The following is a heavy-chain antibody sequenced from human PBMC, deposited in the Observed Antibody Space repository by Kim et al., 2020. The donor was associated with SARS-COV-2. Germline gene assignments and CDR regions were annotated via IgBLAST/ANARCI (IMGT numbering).Heavy chain of an antibody. J-gene: IGHJ4*02. CDR2: VRSKAHGGTT. V-gene: IGHV3-49*03. CDR3: ARDTFSGYSYGYVY. CDR1: GFIFGDYA. Sequence: GGSLRLSCTASGFIFGDYAMSWFRQAPGKGLEWVGFVRSKAHGGTTEYAASVKGRFTFSRDDSKSIAYLQMNSLKTEDTAVYYCARDTFSGYSYGYVYWGQGTLVTVSS. D-gene: IGHD5-18*01.